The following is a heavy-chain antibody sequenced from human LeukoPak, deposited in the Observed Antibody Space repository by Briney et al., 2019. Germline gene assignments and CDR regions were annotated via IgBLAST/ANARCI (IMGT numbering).Heavy chain of an antibody. CDR1: GFTFSSYS. Sequence: GGSLRLSCAASGFTFSSYSMNWVRQAPGTGLAWVSYISSTSSTIYYADSVKGRFTISRDNAKNSLYLQMNSLRAEDTAVYYCARVLLYSSSWYDYWGQGTVVTVSS. CDR3: ARVLLYSSSWYDY. D-gene: IGHD6-13*01. CDR2: ISSTSSTI. J-gene: IGHJ4*02. V-gene: IGHV3-48*01.